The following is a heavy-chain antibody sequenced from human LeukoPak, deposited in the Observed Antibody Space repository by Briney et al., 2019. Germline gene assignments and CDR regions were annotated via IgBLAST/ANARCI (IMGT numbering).Heavy chain of an antibody. V-gene: IGHV3-21*01. CDR3: ARTNYGSGSFFDY. CDR1: GFTFSSYS. J-gene: IGHJ4*02. D-gene: IGHD3-10*01. Sequence: GGSLRLSCAASGFTFSSYSMNWVRQAPGKGLEWVSSISSSSSYIYYADSVKGRFTISRDNAKNSLYLQMNSLRAEDTAVYYCARTNYGSGSFFDYWGQGTLVTVSS. CDR2: ISSSSSYI.